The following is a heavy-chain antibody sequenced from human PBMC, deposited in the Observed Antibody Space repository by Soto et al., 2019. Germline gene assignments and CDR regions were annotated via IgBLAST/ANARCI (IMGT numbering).Heavy chain of an antibody. Sequence: GASVKVSCKASGYTFTGYYMHWVRQAPGQGLEWMGWINPNSGGTNYAQKFQGWVTMTRDTSFSTAYMELSRLRSDDTAVYYCARDWGITMVREKHDEEFESGSDWFDPWGQGTLVTVSS. CDR2: INPNSGGT. CDR1: GYTFTGYY. CDR3: ARDWGITMVREKHDEEFESGSDWFDP. V-gene: IGHV1-2*04. D-gene: IGHD3-10*01. J-gene: IGHJ5*02.